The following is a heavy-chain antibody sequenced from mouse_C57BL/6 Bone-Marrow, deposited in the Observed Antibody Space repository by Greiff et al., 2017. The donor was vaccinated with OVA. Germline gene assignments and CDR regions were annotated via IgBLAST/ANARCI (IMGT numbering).Heavy chain of an antibody. J-gene: IGHJ1*03. Sequence: VQLQQSGAELARPGASVKLSCKASGYTFTSYGISWVKQRTGQGLEWIGEIYPRSGNTYYNEKFKGKATLTADKSSSPAYMVLRSLTSEDSAVYFCARGGGYYYGSSPYWYFDVWGTGTTVTVSS. CDR1: GYTFTSYG. CDR3: ARGGGYYYGSSPYWYFDV. D-gene: IGHD1-1*01. V-gene: IGHV1-81*01. CDR2: IYPRSGNT.